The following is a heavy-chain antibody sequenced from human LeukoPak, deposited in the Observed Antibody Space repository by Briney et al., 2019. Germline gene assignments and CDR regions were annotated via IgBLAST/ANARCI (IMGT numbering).Heavy chain of an antibody. CDR1: GGSFSGYY. V-gene: IGHV4-34*01. Sequence: SETLSLTRAVYGGSFSGYYWSWIRQPPGKGLEWIGEINHSGSTNYNPSLKSRVTISVDTSKNQFSLKLSSVTAADTAVYYCARRRSNYFDYWGQGTLVTVSS. CDR2: INHSGST. CDR3: ARRRSNYFDY. J-gene: IGHJ4*02.